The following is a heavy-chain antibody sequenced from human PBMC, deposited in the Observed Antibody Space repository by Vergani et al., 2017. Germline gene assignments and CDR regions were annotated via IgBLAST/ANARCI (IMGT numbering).Heavy chain of an antibody. CDR2: IYYSGST. Sequence: QVQLQESGPGLVKPSQTLSLTCTVSGGSISSGDYYWSWIRQPPGKGLEWIGYIYYSGSTYYNPSLKSRVTISVDTSKNQFSLKRSAVTAADTAVYYCARAGASRDRNWFDPWGQGTLVTVSS. CDR3: ARAGASRDRNWFDP. CDR1: GGSISSGDYY. V-gene: IGHV4-30-4*01. D-gene: IGHD3-10*01. J-gene: IGHJ5*02.